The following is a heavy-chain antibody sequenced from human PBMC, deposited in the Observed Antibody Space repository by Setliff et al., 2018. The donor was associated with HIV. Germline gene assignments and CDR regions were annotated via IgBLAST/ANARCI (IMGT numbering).Heavy chain of an antibody. CDR3: AKEARGIPTTGTGY. Sequence: SETLSLTCTVSGGSISSSSYDWGWIRQPPGKGLEWIGTIYYTGSTYYNPSLKSRVTISVDTSKNQFSLKLSSVTAADTAVYYCAKEARGIPTTGTGYWGQGALVTISS. CDR2: IYYTGST. CDR1: GGSISSSSYD. V-gene: IGHV4-39*02. J-gene: IGHJ4*02. D-gene: IGHD6-13*01.